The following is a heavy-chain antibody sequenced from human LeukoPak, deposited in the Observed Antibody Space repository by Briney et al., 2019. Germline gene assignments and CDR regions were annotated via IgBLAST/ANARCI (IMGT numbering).Heavy chain of an antibody. CDR1: GFTFSSYE. CDR3: ARDPFADYGSGSYYKSH. J-gene: IGHJ4*02. CDR2: ISSSGSTI. Sequence: PGGSLRLSCAASGFTFSSYEMNWVRQAPGKGLEWVSYISSSGSTIYYADSVKGRFTISRDNAKNSLYLQMNCLRAEDTAVYYCARDPFADYGSGSYYKSHWGQGTLVTVSS. V-gene: IGHV3-48*03. D-gene: IGHD3-10*01.